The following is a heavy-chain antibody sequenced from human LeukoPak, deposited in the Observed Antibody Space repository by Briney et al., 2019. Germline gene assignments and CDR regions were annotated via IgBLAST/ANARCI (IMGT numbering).Heavy chain of an antibody. CDR3: ARVGMTTYYFDY. CDR2: ISSSGSTI. D-gene: IGHD1-1*01. V-gene: IGHV3-48*04. J-gene: IGHJ4*02. CDR1: GFTFSSYS. Sequence: PGGSLRLSCAASGFTFSSYSMNWVRQAPGKGLEWVSYISSSGSTIYYADSVKGRFTISRDNAKNSLYLQMNSLRAEDTAVYYCARVGMTTYYFDYWGQGTLVTVSS.